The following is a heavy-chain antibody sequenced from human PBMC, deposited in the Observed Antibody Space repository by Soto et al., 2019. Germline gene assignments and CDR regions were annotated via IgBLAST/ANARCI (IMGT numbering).Heavy chain of an antibody. CDR3: ARANGLRLGELSWGGPNWFDP. V-gene: IGHV4-34*01. CDR1: GGSFIGYY. Sequence: QVQLQQWGAGLLKPSETLSLTCAVYGGSFIGYYWTWIRQPPGKGREWIGEINLSGSTNYNPSLTSRFTITLDTPKKQFSLKLSSVTAADTAMYYCARANGLRLGELSWGGPNWFDPWGQGTLVTVSS. CDR2: INLSGST. J-gene: IGHJ5*02. D-gene: IGHD3-16*02.